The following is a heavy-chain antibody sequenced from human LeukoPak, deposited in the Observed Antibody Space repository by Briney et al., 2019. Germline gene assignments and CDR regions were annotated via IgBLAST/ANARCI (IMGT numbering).Heavy chain of an antibody. CDR2: INPGDSDT. J-gene: IGHJ4*02. CDR1: GYSFTSSW. CDR3: ARLGSSGPFDY. Sequence: GESLKISCQASGYSFTSSWIGWARQMPGKGLEWMAIINPGDSDTRYSPSFQGQVTISADKSISTVYLQWGSLKASDTAMYYCARLGSSGPFDYWGQGTLVTVSS. V-gene: IGHV5-51*01. D-gene: IGHD6-19*01.